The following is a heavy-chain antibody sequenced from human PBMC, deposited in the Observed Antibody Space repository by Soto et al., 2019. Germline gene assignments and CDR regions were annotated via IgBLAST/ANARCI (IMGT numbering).Heavy chain of an antibody. D-gene: IGHD3-10*01. CDR2: IIPMLGMS. CDR1: GDTFNFYT. CDR3: ATNYGSGSTHFDY. Sequence: QVQLVQSGAEVKKPGSSVRVSCRASGDTFNFYTLRWVRQVPGHGPEWMGRIIPMLGMSDYAQKFQGRVTIMADKSTSTVYMNLSGLTSEDTAVYYCATNYGSGSTHFDYWGQGTLVTVSS. J-gene: IGHJ4*02. V-gene: IGHV1-69*02.